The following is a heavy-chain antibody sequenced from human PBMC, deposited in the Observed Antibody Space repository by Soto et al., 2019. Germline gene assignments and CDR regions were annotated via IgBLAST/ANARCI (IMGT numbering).Heavy chain of an antibody. CDR1: GYTFTTYY. D-gene: IGHD2-2*01. Sequence: ASVKVFCKASGYTFTTYYIHWVRQAPGQGPEWMGWINPNTGNTNYAQQFQGRVTMTTDTSTSTAYMELRSLRSDDTAMYFCAIYHLELFRFDYWGQGTLVTVSS. CDR3: AIYHLELFRFDY. V-gene: IGHV1-18*04. CDR2: INPNTGNT. J-gene: IGHJ4*02.